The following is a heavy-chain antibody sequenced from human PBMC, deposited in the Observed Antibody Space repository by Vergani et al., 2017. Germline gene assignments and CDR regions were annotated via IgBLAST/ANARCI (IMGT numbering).Heavy chain of an antibody. CDR1: GFTIANYW. J-gene: IGHJ5*01. Sequence: EVHLVESGGGLVQPGGSLTLSCTASGFTIANYWMHWVRQAPGKGLQWVSHISADATIINYADSVKGRFTISRDNTKNTLYLQMNNLRADDAGVYYCVRTEYCTGIACNTRFDSWGQGALVTVSS. CDR2: ISADATII. D-gene: IGHD2-8*02. V-gene: IGHV3-74*01. CDR3: VRTEYCTGIACNTRFDS.